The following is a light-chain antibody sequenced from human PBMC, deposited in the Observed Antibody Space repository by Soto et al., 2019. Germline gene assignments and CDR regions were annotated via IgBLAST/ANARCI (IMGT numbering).Light chain of an antibody. CDR1: SNDIGANDY. J-gene: IGLJ2*01. CDR2: EAA. Sequence: QSALTQPASVPGSRGQSITISCTGTSNDIGANDYVSWYQHHPGQAPKILIYEAANRPSGVSHRFSGSKSGNTASLTISGLQAEDAADYFCTSYTSTSTLLFGGGTKLTVL. V-gene: IGLV2-14*01. CDR3: TSYTSTSTLL.